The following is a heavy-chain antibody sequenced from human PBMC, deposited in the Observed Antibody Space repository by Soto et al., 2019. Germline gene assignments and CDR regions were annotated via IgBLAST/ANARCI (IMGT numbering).Heavy chain of an antibody. D-gene: IGHD3-16*01. CDR2: IYSGGST. V-gene: IGHV3-66*01. CDR1: GFTASSNY. CDR3: ASKPNYVGVFDF. J-gene: IGHJ3*01. Sequence: GVPLRLSCAASGFTASSNYMSCVRQAPGKGLEWVSVIYSGGSTYYADSVKGRFTISRDNSKNTLYLQMNRLRAEDTALHYCASKPNYVGVFDFWGQGTMVTVSS.